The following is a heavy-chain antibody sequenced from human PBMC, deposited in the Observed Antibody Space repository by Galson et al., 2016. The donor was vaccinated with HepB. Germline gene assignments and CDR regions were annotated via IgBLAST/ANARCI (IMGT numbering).Heavy chain of an antibody. CDR3: AGGYFEY. Sequence: SVKVSCKVSAYTVTEFSIHWVRQGPGKGLEWMGGFDPDNGETVYAQIFQGRVSLTDDISTDTVYLELSSLRSEDTAVSYCAGGYFEYWGQGTQVTVSS. CDR1: AYTVTEFS. CDR2: FDPDNGET. V-gene: IGHV1-24*01. J-gene: IGHJ4*02.